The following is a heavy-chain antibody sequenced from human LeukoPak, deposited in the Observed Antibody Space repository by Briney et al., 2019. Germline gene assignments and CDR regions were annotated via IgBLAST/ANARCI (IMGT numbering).Heavy chain of an antibody. Sequence: GGSLRLSCAGTGFLLRTYGMHWVRQAPGKGLECVAIISPDGSNEYYVDSVKGRFTISRDNSRNTVFLQMNNLRAEDTAIYYCASARGYNYVNRMDVWGKGTTVTVSP. V-gene: IGHV3-30*03. CDR2: ISPDGSNE. D-gene: IGHD5-18*01. CDR1: GFLLRTYG. J-gene: IGHJ6*04. CDR3: ASARGYNYVNRMDV.